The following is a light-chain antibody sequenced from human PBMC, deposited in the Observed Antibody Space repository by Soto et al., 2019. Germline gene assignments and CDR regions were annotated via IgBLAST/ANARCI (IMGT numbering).Light chain of an antibody. CDR3: QQRSIWVT. V-gene: IGKV3-11*01. CDR2: DAS. J-gene: IGKJ4*01. Sequence: EIVMTQSPATLSLSPGERVTLFCRASQSINNYLAWYQHKPGQAPRLLLYDASNRATGIPARCGRSGSGTDFSLTNSCLEAEDFAIYYCQQRSIWVTFGGGTKVEIK. CDR1: QSINNY.